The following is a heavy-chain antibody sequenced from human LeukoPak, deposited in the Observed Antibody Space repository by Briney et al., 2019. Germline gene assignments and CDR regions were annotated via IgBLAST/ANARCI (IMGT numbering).Heavy chain of an antibody. V-gene: IGHV4-39*01. J-gene: IGHJ4*02. CDR3: ARVGVVIYYFDY. CDR1: GGSISSSSYY. Sequence: SETLSLTCTVSGGSISSSSYYWGWIRQPPGKVLEWIGSIYYSGSTYYNPSLKSRVTISVDTSKNQFSLKLSSVTAADTAVYYCARVGVVIYYFDYWGQGTLVTVSS. D-gene: IGHD3-3*01. CDR2: IYYSGST.